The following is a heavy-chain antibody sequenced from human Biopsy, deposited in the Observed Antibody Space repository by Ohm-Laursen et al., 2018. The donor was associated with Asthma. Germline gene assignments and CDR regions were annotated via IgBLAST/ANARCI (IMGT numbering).Heavy chain of an antibody. CDR2: ISVYNGNT. D-gene: IGHD3-10*01. CDR3: ARAVDYSHYYGIDV. Sequence: ASMKVSCKTSGYTFNSAGITWVRQAPGQGLEWMGWISVYNGNTKVAQKLQNRVTMITDTSTSTAYMELRSLRSDDTAVYFCARAVDYSHYYGIDVWGQGTTVTVS. J-gene: IGHJ6*02. CDR1: GYTFNSAG. V-gene: IGHV1-18*01.